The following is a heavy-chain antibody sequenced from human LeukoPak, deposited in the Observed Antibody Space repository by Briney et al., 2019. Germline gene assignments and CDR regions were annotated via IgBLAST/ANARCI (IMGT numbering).Heavy chain of an antibody. CDR2: ITTSSVYT. CDR1: GFTFSLYN. Sequence: GGSLRLSCAASGFTFSLYNMNWVRQAPGKGPEWVSAITTSSVYTYYAESVKGRFTMSRDNAKNSLYLQMNSLRAEDTAVYYCARDVVDFDYWGQGTLVTVSS. V-gene: IGHV3-21*01. CDR3: ARDVVDFDY. J-gene: IGHJ4*02. D-gene: IGHD2-15*01.